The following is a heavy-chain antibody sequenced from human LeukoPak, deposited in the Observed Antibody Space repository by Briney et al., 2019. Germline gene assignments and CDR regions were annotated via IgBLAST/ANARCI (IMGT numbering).Heavy chain of an antibody. D-gene: IGHD3-10*01. CDR2: INPNSGGT. V-gene: IGHV1-2*02. J-gene: IGHJ6*03. Sequence: ASVKVSCKASGYTFTGYYMHWVRQAPGQGLEWMGWINPNSGGTNYAQKFQGRVTMTRDTSISTAYMELSRLRSDDTAVYYCARANYGSGSPTYYYYYMDVWGKGATVTISS. CDR3: ARANYGSGSPTYYYYYMDV. CDR1: GYTFTGYY.